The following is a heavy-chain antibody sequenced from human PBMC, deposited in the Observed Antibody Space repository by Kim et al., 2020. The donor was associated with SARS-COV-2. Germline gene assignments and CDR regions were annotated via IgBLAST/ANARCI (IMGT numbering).Heavy chain of an antibody. D-gene: IGHD1-26*01. CDR2: IGGDGTGA. V-gene: IGHV3-74*01. CDR3: ARYSGSAFDI. CDR1: GITFSSYW. Sequence: GGSLRLSCAASGITFSSYWMHWVRQAPGKGLVWVSNIGGDGTGAKYADPVKGRFTISRDNAKNTLYLQMNNLRPEDAAVYYCARYSGSAFDIWGQGTMVSVSS. J-gene: IGHJ3*02.